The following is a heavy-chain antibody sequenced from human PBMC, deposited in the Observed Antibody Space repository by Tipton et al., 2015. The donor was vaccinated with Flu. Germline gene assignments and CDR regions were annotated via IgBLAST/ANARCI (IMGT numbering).Heavy chain of an antibody. CDR1: EFTFSSYW. V-gene: IGHV3-7*01. CDR3: VRAIGASGSY. Sequence: SLRLSCAASEFTFSSYWMHWVRQAPGKGLEWVANIKQDGNEKYYVDSVKGRFTISRDNAQNSLYLQMNSLRVEDTALYYCVRAIGASGSYWGQGTLVTVSS. D-gene: IGHD3-10*01. J-gene: IGHJ4*02. CDR2: IKQDGNEK.